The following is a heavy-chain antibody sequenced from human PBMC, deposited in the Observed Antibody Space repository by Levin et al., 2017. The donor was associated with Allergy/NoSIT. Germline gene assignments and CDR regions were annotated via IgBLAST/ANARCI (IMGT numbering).Heavy chain of an antibody. V-gene: IGHV3-9*01. CDR2: ITWNSGNV. CDR3: AKDMRFLDWDEEGAFDY. D-gene: IGHD3/OR15-3a*01. J-gene: IGHJ4*02. CDR1: GFTFDDYA. Sequence: GGSLRLSCAASGFTFDDYAMHWVRQAPGKGLEWVSGITWNSGNVAYADSVKGRFTISRDNPKNSLYLQMDSLRPEDTAFYYCAKDMRFLDWDEEGAFDYWGQGILVTVSS.